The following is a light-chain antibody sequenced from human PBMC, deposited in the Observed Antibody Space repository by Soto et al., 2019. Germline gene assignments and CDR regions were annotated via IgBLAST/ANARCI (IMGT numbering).Light chain of an antibody. V-gene: IGLV2-14*01. J-gene: IGLJ1*01. CDR2: EVT. CDR3: NSYTSNSAFV. Sequence: QSALTQPASVSGSPGQSITISCTGTSSDVGGYNYVSWYQQHPGKAPKLIIYEVTNRPSGVSNRFSGSRSGNTASLTISGLQAEDEAEYYCNSYTSNSAFVFGTGTKVTVL. CDR1: SSDVGGYNY.